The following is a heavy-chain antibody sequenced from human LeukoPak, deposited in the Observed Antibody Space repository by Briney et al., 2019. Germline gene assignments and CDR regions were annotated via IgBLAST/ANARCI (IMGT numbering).Heavy chain of an antibody. CDR1: GFTLSSYA. CDR2: ISGSGGST. J-gene: IGHJ4*02. D-gene: IGHD5-12*01. V-gene: IGHV3-23*01. Sequence: PGGSLRLSCAASGFTLSSYAMSWVRQGPGKGLEWVSSISGSGGSTYYADSLKGRFTISRDSAKNSLFLQMNSLRAEDTAVYYCARTSSLAPTPSFDYWGQGTLVTVSS. CDR3: ARTSSLAPTPSFDY.